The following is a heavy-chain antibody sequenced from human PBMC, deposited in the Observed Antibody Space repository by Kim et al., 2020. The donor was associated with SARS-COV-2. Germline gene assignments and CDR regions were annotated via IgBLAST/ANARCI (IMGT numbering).Heavy chain of an antibody. CDR1: GFTFDEYA. Sequence: GGSLRLSCAASGFTFDEYAMHWVRQGPGKGLEWVSGISWNSGYIGYADSVKGRFIISRDNAKNSLYLQMNSLRADDTALYYCAKDASYYYGSENSKMDVWGKGTTVTVSS. V-gene: IGHV3-9*01. CDR2: ISWNSGYI. CDR3: AKDASYYYGSENSKMDV. J-gene: IGHJ6*04. D-gene: IGHD3-10*01.